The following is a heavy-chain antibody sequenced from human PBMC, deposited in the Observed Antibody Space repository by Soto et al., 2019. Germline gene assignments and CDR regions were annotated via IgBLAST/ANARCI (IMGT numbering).Heavy chain of an antibody. D-gene: IGHD2-21*02. CDR2: IIPIFGTA. CDR3: ARVLAYCGGDCYSGAGHFDY. Sequence: QVQLVQSGAEVKKPGSSVKVSCKASGGTFSSYAISWVRQAPGQGLEWMGGIIPIFGTANYAQKFQGRVTITADESTSTAYMELSSLRSEETAVYYCARVLAYCGGDCYSGAGHFDYWGQGTLVTVSS. CDR1: GGTFSSYA. J-gene: IGHJ4*02. V-gene: IGHV1-69*01.